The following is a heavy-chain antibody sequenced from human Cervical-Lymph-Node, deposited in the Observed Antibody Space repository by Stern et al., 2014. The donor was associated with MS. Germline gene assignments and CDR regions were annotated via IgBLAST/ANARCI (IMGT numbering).Heavy chain of an antibody. CDR1: EFTFSNYG. CDR3: AKGTYRFSGIYYGAGANFDS. CDR2: VSYDGSYQ. V-gene: IGHV3-30*18. D-gene: IGHD1-26*01. J-gene: IGHJ4*02. Sequence: VQLVESGGGVVQPGRSRRLSCEASEFTFSNYGMHWVRKAPGTGLEWGGVVSYDGSYQNYSDSVKGRFPISRYNSKNTLYLQMNSLRVEDTAVYYCAKGTYRFSGIYYGAGANFDSWGQGTLVTVSS.